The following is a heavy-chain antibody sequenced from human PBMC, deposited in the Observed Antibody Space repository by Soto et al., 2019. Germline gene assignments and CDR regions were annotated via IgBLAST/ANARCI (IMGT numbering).Heavy chain of an antibody. CDR2: ISTDGGST. CDR3: VPNRERGLSDY. CDR1: GFAFSSYP. Sequence: GGSLRLSCSASGFAFSSYPMHWVRQAPGKGLEHVSAISTDGGSTFYADSVKGRFTISRDNSRNTLYLQMSTLRAEDTAVYYCVPNRERGLSDYWGQGTLVTVSS. V-gene: IGHV3-64D*08. D-gene: IGHD1-1*01. J-gene: IGHJ4*02.